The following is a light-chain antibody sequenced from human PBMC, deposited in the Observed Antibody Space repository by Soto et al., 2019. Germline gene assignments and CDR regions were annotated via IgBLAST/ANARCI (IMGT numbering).Light chain of an antibody. Sequence: EIVLTPSPATLSLSPGDSVTLSCRASQSVSSYLTWYQQTPSQSPRLLIYGASSRATGIPHTFSGSGSGTDFPLTIRRLEPEDFAVYYCQQRETVGQGSRGEIK. CDR3: QQRET. J-gene: IGKJ5*01. CDR2: GAS. V-gene: IGKV3-11*01. CDR1: QSVSSY.